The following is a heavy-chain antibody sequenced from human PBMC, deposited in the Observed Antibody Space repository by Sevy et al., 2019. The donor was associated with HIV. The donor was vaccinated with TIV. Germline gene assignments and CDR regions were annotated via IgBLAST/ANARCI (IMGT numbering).Heavy chain of an antibody. Sequence: ASVKVSCRTSGYTFTTYDINWERQATGQGLEWMGWMNPSRGNTGSAQKFQGRLTMTRDTSTSTAYMELSSLESQDTAVYYCARRRGFGELLGLGYWGQGTLVTVSS. V-gene: IGHV1-8*01. CDR1: GYTFTTYD. CDR3: ARRRGFGELLGLGY. D-gene: IGHD3-10*01. CDR2: MNPSRGNT. J-gene: IGHJ4*02.